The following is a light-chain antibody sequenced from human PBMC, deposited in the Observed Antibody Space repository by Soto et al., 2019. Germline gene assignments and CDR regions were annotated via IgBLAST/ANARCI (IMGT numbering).Light chain of an antibody. J-gene: IGKJ3*01. Sequence: EIVLTQSPGTLSLSPGERATLSCRASQSVSSSYLAWYQQTPGQAPRLLIYGASSRATGIPGRFSGSGSGTDFTLTISRLEPEDVAVYYCQQYARSPFTFGPGTKVDIK. CDR3: QQYARSPFT. CDR1: QSVSSSY. V-gene: IGKV3-20*01. CDR2: GAS.